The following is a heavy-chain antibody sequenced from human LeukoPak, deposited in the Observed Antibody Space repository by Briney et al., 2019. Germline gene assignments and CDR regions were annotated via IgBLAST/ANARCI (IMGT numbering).Heavy chain of an antibody. D-gene: IGHD2-15*01. CDR1: GGTFSSYA. CDR2: IIPILGIA. CDR3: ARVGRYCSGGSCYSGAGGYYYYYGMDV. V-gene: IGHV1-69*04. Sequence: ASVKVSCKASGGTFSSYAISWVRQAPGQGLEWMGRIIPILGIANYAQKFQGRVTITADKSTSTAYMELSSLKSEDTAVYYCARVGRYCSGGSCYSGAGGYYYYYGMDVWGQGTTVTVSS. J-gene: IGHJ6*02.